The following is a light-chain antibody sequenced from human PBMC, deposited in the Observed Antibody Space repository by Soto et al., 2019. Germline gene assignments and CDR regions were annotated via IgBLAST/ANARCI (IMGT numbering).Light chain of an antibody. J-gene: IGKJ3*01. Sequence: DIQMTQSPSTLSASVGDRVTITCRASQSISSWLAWYQQKPGKAPKLLIYKASSLDSGVPSRFSGSGSGTEFTLTISSLQPDDFATYYCQQYNSYSQFTFGPGTKVDIK. CDR2: KAS. V-gene: IGKV1-5*03. CDR1: QSISSW. CDR3: QQYNSYSQFT.